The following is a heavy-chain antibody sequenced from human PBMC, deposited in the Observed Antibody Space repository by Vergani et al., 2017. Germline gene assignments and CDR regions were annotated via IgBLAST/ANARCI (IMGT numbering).Heavy chain of an antibody. V-gene: IGHV3-48*02. D-gene: IGHD6-19*01. CDR1: GFTFSSYS. CDR2: ISSSSSTI. Sequence: EVQLVESGGGLVQPGGSLRLSCAASGFTFSSYSMNWVRQAPGKGLEWVSYISSSSSTIYYADSVKGRFTISRDNAKNSLYLQMNCLRDEDTAVYYCARQAVAGSIDYWGQGTLVTVSS. CDR3: ARQAVAGSIDY. J-gene: IGHJ4*02.